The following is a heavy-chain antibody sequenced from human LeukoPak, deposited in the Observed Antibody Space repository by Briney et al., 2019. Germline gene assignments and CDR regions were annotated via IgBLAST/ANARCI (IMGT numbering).Heavy chain of an antibody. D-gene: IGHD2-2*01. CDR2: INPNSGGT. CDR1: GYTFTGDY. CDR3: SRGSSTSITYYMDV. V-gene: IGHV1-2*02. Sequence: ASVKVSCKASGYTFTGDYIHWVRQAPGQGLEWMGWINPNSGGTNYAQKFQGRVTMTRDTSISTAYMELSRLGSDDTAVYYCSRGSSTSITYYMDVWGKGTTVTVSS. J-gene: IGHJ6*03.